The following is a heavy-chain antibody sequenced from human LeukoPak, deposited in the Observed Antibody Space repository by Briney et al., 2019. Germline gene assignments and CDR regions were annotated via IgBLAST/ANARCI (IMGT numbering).Heavy chain of an antibody. V-gene: IGHV3-15*01. J-gene: IGHJ4*02. CDR2: IKCKTDGGTT. Sequence: GGSLRLPCAASGFTFSNAWMSWVRQAPGKGLEWVGRIKCKTDGGTTDYAAPVKGRFTISRDDSKNTLYLQMNSLKTEDTAVYYCTTVRPLVVPAGQIDYWGQGTLVTVSS. CDR1: GFTFSNAW. CDR3: TTVRPLVVPAGQIDY. D-gene: IGHD2-2*01.